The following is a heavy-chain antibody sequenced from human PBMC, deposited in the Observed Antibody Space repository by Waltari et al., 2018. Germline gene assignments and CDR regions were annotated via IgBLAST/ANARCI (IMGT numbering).Heavy chain of an antibody. J-gene: IGHJ3*02. CDR2: INWNGGST. V-gene: IGHV3-20*04. CDR1: GFTFDDYG. Sequence: EVQLVVSGGGVVRPGGSLRLSCSASGFTFDDYGVSWVRQPPGKGLEWGSDINWNGGSTGYADSVKGRFTISRDSAKTSLYLQMNSLRAEDTALYYCATVPGIATSGNDGIDIWGQGTMVTVSS. CDR3: ATVPGIATSGNDGIDI. D-gene: IGHD6-13*01.